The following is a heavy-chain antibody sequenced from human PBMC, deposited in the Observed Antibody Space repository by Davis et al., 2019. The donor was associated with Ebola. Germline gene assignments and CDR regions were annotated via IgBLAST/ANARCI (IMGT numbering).Heavy chain of an antibody. J-gene: IGHJ3*02. CDR2: ISSSSSTI. V-gene: IGHV3-48*02. Sequence: PGGSLRLSCAASGFTFSSYSMNWVRQAPGKGLEWVSYISSSSSTIYYADSVKGRFTISRDNAKNSLYLQMNSLRDEDTAVYYCANLVPPIAVALRVRGWHAFDIWGQGTMVTVSS. CDR1: GFTFSSYS. CDR3: ANLVPPIAVALRVRGWHAFDI. D-gene: IGHD6-19*01.